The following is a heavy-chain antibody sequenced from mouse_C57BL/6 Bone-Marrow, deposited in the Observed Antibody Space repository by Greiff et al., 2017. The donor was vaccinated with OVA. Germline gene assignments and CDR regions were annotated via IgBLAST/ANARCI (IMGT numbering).Heavy chain of an antibody. D-gene: IGHD2-1*01. CDR3: ARKGNYVDYFDY. J-gene: IGHJ2*01. CDR2: INPGSGGT. CDR1: GYAFTNYL. Sequence: LQESGAELVRPGTSVKVSCKASGYAFTNYLIEWVKQRPGQGLEWIGVINPGSGGTNYNEKFKGKATLTADKSSSTAYMQLSSLTSEDSAVYFCARKGNYVDYFDYWGQGTTLTVSS. V-gene: IGHV1-54*01.